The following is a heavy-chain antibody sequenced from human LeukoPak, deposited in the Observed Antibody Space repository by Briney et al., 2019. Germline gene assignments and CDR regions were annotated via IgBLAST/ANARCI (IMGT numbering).Heavy chain of an antibody. CDR1: GFTVSSNY. D-gene: IGHD1-26*01. CDR3: ARGLVGATTCFDY. CDR2: IYSSGST. Sequence: GGSLRLSCAASGFTVSSNYMSWVRQAPGKGLEWVSVIYSSGSTYYADSVKGRFTISRDSSKNTLYLQMNSLRPEDTAVYYCARGLVGATTCFDYWGQGTLX. V-gene: IGHV3-66*02. J-gene: IGHJ4*02.